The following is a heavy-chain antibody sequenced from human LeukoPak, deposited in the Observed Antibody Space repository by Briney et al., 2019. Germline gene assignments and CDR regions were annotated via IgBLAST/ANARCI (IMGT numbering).Heavy chain of an antibody. CDR2: IWYDGSNK. J-gene: IGHJ5*02. CDR1: GFTFSSYG. Sequence: GGSLRLSCAASGFTFSSYGMHWVRQAPGKGLGWVAVIWYDGSNKYYADSVKGRFTISRDNSKSTLYLQMNSLRAEDTAIYYCAKIFHTDGYYLGEHLFDAWGQGTLVTVSS. D-gene: IGHD3-22*01. CDR3: AKIFHTDGYYLGEHLFDA. V-gene: IGHV3-33*06.